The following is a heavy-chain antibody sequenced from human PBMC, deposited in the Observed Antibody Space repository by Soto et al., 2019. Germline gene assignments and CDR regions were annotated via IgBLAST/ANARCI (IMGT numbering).Heavy chain of an antibody. V-gene: IGHV4-4*02. CDR1: GGSISSSNW. Sequence: QVQLQESGPGLVKPSGTLSLTCAVSGGSISSSNWWSWVRQPPGKGLEWIGEIYHSGSTNYNPSLKSRVTISVDKSKNQFSPKLSSVTAADTAVYSCARTPWDGCTGYYFDYWGQGTLVTVSS. CDR2: IYHSGST. CDR3: ARTPWDGCTGYYFDY. D-gene: IGHD1-26*01. J-gene: IGHJ4*02.